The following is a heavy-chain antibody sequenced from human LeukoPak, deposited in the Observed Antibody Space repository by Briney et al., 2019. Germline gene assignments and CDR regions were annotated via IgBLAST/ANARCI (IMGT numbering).Heavy chain of an antibody. V-gene: IGHV3-7*01. CDR2: INQDGSKE. D-gene: IGHD5-12*01. Sequence: PGGSLRLSCTASGFIFSNYWMTWVRQAPGKGLEWVAQINQDGSKEYYIDPVKARFSISRDNARNSLSLQMNSLRAEDTAVYYCVRDGGVSGYDLLDYWGQGTLVTVSS. CDR1: GFIFSNYW. CDR3: VRDGGVSGYDLLDY. J-gene: IGHJ4*02.